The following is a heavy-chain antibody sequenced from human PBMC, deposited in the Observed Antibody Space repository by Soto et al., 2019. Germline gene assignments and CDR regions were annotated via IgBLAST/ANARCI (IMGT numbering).Heavy chain of an antibody. Sequence: QVQLVESGGGVVQPGTSLRLSCVASGFTFNKFGMHWIRQTPDKRLQWVAFIAYDGINKYYTGSVKGRFSVSRDNSKNTVSLQMNNLGLEDTATYFCARGDQYDILHRYYAMDVWGPGTTVTISS. CDR3: ARGDQYDILHRYYAMDV. CDR1: GFTFNKFG. D-gene: IGHD1-26*01. J-gene: IGHJ6*02. V-gene: IGHV3-30*03. CDR2: IAYDGINK.